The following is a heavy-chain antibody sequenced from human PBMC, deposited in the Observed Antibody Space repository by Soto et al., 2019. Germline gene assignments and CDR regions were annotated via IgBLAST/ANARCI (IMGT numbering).Heavy chain of an antibody. CDR1: WGSISSSIYY. V-gene: IGHV4-39*01. D-gene: IGHD3-16*01. Sequence: SETVSFTCTVSWGSISSSIYYWGWIRQPPRQGLEWIGSIYXSGSTYYTPSLKSRVTISVDTYKNEFSLNLSSVTDAETAVYYCARHFGSRRLRLADPFDYGRQGALVTVSS. CDR3: ARHFGSRRLRLADPFDY. J-gene: IGHJ4*02. CDR2: IYXSGST.